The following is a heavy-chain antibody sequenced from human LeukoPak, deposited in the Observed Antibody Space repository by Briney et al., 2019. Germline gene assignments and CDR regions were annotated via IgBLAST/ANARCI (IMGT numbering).Heavy chain of an antibody. CDR1: GYTFTGYY. Sequence: ASVKVSCKASGYTFTGYYMHWVRQAPGQGLEWMGGIIPIFGTANYAQKFQGRVTITADKSTSTAYMELSSLRSEDTAVYYCARDPRDYYDSSGYYFPYYFDYWGQGTLVTVSS. V-gene: IGHV1-69*06. CDR3: ARDPRDYYDSSGYYFPYYFDY. CDR2: IIPIFGTA. J-gene: IGHJ4*02. D-gene: IGHD3-22*01.